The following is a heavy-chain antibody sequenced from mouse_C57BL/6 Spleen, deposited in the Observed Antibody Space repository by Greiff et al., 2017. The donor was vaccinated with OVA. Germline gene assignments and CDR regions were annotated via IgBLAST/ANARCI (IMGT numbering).Heavy chain of an antibody. CDR2: IYPRSGNT. CDR3: AREYGSSSYYFDY. V-gene: IGHV1-81*01. D-gene: IGHD1-1*01. Sequence: VQLQQSGAELARPGASVKLSCKASGYTFTSYGISWVKQRTGQGLEWIGEIYPRSGNTYYNEKFKGKATLTADKSSSTAYMELRSLTSEDSAVYFCAREYGSSSYYFDYWGQGTTRTVSS. J-gene: IGHJ2*01. CDR1: GYTFTSYG.